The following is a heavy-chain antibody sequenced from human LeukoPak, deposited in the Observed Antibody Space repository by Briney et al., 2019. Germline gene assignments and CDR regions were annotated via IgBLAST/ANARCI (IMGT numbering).Heavy chain of an antibody. CDR2: IIPIFGTA. D-gene: IGHD5-12*01. CDR3: ARVGGYGVFDY. CDR1: GGTFSSYA. V-gene: IGHV1-69*13. J-gene: IGHJ4*02. Sequence: SVKVSCKAPGGTFSSYAISWVRQAPGQGLEWMGGIIPIFGTANYAQKFRGRVTITADESTSTAYMELSSLRSEDTAVYYCARVGGYGVFDYWGQGTLVTVSS.